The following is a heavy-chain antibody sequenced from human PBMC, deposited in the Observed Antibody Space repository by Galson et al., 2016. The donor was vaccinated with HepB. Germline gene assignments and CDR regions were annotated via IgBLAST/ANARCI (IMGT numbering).Heavy chain of an antibody. CDR3: ARGTYDFWSTYPKPWFDP. Sequence: SETLSLTCNISGGSISSSREYWGWIRQPPGKGLEWIGTIHYSGSIHFTPALKSRVTISVDMSKNQFSLKLRSVTAADTAIYYCARGTYDFWSTYPKPWFDPWGQGTQVTVSS. J-gene: IGHJ5*02. V-gene: IGHV4-39*07. CDR1: GGSISSSREY. CDR2: IHYSGSI. D-gene: IGHD3-3*01.